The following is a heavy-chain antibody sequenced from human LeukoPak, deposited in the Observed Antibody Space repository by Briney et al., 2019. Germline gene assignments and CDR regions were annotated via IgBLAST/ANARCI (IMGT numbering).Heavy chain of an antibody. V-gene: IGHV3-23*01. Sequence: GGSLRLSCAASGFTFSSYAMSWVRQAPGKGLEWVSIISGSGGSTYYAGSVKGRFTISRDNSQNTLYLQMNSLRAEDTAVYYCAKASELGRGYFDYWGQGTLVTVSS. CDR1: GFTFSSYA. CDR2: ISGSGGST. J-gene: IGHJ4*02. D-gene: IGHD7-27*01. CDR3: AKASELGRGYFDY.